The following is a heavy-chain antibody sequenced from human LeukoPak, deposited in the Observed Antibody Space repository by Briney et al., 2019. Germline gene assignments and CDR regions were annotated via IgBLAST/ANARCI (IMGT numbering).Heavy chain of an antibody. Sequence: PGGSLRLSCAASGFPFSSYTMNWVRQAPGKGLEWVANIKQDGSEKYYVDSVKGRFTISRDNAKNSLYLQMNSLRAEDTAVYYCAREISGYSSSWYGDDAFDIWGQGTMVTVSS. CDR1: GFPFSSYT. CDR2: IKQDGSEK. CDR3: AREISGYSSSWYGDDAFDI. V-gene: IGHV3-7*01. D-gene: IGHD6-13*01. J-gene: IGHJ3*02.